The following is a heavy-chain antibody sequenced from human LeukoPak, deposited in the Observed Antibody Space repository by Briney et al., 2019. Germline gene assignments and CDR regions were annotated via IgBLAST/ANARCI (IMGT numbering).Heavy chain of an antibody. D-gene: IGHD3-22*01. CDR3: TTDAAYHSSVELDY. CDR2: ISGSGGST. J-gene: IGHJ4*02. Sequence: GGSLRLSCAASGFTFSSYAMSWVRQAPGKGLEWVSAISGSGGSTYYADSVKGRFTISRDDSKNTLYLQMNSMKTEDTAMYYCTTDAAYHSSVELDYWGQGTLVTVSS. CDR1: GFTFSSYA. V-gene: IGHV3-23*01.